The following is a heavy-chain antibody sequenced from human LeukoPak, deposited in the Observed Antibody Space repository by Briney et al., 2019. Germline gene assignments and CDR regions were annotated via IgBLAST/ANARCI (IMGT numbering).Heavy chain of an antibody. Sequence: PSETLSLTCTVSGGSISSSSYSWGWIRQPPGKGLEWIGSIYYSGSTYYNPSLKSRVTISVDTSKNQFSLKLSSVTAADTAVYYCAKLGGYFDYWGQGTLVTVSS. J-gene: IGHJ4*02. CDR3: AKLGGYFDY. V-gene: IGHV4-39*07. CDR2: IYYSGST. CDR1: GGSISSSSYS. D-gene: IGHD3-16*01.